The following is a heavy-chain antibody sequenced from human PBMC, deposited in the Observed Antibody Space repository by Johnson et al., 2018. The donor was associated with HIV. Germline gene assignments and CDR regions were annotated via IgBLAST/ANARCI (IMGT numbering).Heavy chain of an antibody. CDR2: ISSSVSTI. V-gene: IGHV3-11*04. Sequence: QVQLVESGGGLVKPGGSLRPSCAASGFIFSDYYMTWIRQAPGKGLERVSYISSSVSTIYSADSVTGPSTISRDNAKNSLDLQMNSLRAEDTAVYYCAKSTRGNWGSCFYIWGQGTMVTVSS. CDR3: AKSTRGNWGSCFYI. J-gene: IGHJ3*02. CDR1: GFIFSDYY. D-gene: IGHD7-27*01.